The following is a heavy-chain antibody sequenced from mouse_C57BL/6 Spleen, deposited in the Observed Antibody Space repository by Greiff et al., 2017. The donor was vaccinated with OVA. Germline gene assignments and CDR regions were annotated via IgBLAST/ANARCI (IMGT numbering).Heavy chain of an antibody. CDR2: IDPSDSYT. CDR3: ARDYRNFDV. V-gene: IGHV1-50*01. Sequence: QVQLQQSGAELVKPGASVKLSCKASGYTFTSYWMQWVKQRPGQGLEWIGEIDPSDSYTNYNQKFKGKATLTVDTSSSTAYMQLSSLTSEDSAVYYCARDYRNFDVWGTGTTVTVSS. CDR1: GYTFTSYW. J-gene: IGHJ1*03. D-gene: IGHD2-14*01.